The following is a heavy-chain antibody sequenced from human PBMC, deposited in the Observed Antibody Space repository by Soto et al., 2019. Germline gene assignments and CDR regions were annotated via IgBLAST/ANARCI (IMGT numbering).Heavy chain of an antibody. D-gene: IGHD2-15*01. J-gene: IGHJ5*02. CDR1: GFTFNASW. CDR3: VRERISS. Sequence: EVQLVESGGGLVQPGGSLRLSCAASGFTFNASWMTWVRQAPGKGLEWVANIKQDGTEKYYVDSVKGRFTISSDNAKNSVYLQMNSLRAEDTSVYHRVRERISSWGQGTLVTVSP. V-gene: IGHV3-7*01. CDR2: IKQDGTEK.